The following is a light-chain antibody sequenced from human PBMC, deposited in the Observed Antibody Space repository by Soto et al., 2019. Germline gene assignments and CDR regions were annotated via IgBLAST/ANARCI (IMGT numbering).Light chain of an antibody. V-gene: IGKV1-39*01. J-gene: IGKJ1*01. CDR1: QTISSY. Sequence: DIQMTQSPSSLSASVGDRVTLTCRASQTISSYLNWYQQKPGKAPKLLIYGVSSLQSGVPSRFSGRGSGTDFTLTISSLQPEDFATYFCQQSYSTPRTFGQGTKVEIK. CDR2: GVS. CDR3: QQSYSTPRT.